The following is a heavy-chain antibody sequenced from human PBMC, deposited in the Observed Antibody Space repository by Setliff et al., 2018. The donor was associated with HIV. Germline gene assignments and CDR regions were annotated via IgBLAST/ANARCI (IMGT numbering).Heavy chain of an antibody. J-gene: IGHJ4*02. Sequence: LFLTCTVSRGSIRSGTYYWGWIRQPPGKGLEWIGNMYYTGNTYHNPSLKSRVTIAVDTSKNQFSLKLSSVTAADTSVYYCASSPIITNGYYFDYWGPGTLVTLSS. CDR3: ASSPIITNGYYFDY. V-gene: IGHV4-39*01. CDR1: RGSIRSGTYY. CDR2: MYYTGNT. D-gene: IGHD2-8*01.